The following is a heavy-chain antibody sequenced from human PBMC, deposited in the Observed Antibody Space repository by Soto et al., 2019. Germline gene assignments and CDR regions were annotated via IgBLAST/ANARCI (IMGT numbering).Heavy chain of an antibody. Sequence: GGSLRLSCVASGFTFSSYGMHWVRQAPGKGLEWVAVISYDGSNKYYADSVKGRFTISRDNSKNTLCLQMNSLRAEDTAVYYCANPYYYGSGNHYAPFDYWGQGTLVTVSS. CDR3: ANPYYYGSGNHYAPFDY. J-gene: IGHJ4*02. CDR2: ISYDGSNK. D-gene: IGHD3-10*01. CDR1: GFTFSSYG. V-gene: IGHV3-30*18.